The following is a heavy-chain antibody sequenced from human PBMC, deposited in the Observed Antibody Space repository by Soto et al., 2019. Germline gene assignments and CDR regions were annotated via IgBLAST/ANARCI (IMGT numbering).Heavy chain of an antibody. J-gene: IGHJ4*02. CDR2: IGISGDT. CDR3: ARGQEVGAHFFDS. D-gene: IGHD2-15*01. CDR1: GFTFSRFD. V-gene: IGHV3-13*04. Sequence: GGSLRLSCEASGFTFSRFDMHWVRQPTGKGLEWVSTIGISGDTYYAVSVKGRFTISRDNAKNSLSLQMNSLRAGDTALYFCARGQEVGAHFFDSWGQGTQVTVSS.